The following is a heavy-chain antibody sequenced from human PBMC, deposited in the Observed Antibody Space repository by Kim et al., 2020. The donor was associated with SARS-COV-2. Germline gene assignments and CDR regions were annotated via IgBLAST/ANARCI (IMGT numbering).Heavy chain of an antibody. D-gene: IGHD5-12*01. CDR3: AREMATIGPTFDY. J-gene: IGHJ4*02. Sequence: YADSVKGRFTISRDNAKNSLYLQMNSLRDEDTAVYYCAREMATIGPTFDYWGQGTLVTVSS. V-gene: IGHV3-48*02.